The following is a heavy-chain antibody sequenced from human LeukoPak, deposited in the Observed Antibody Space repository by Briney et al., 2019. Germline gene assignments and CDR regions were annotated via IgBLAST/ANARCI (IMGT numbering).Heavy chain of an antibody. CDR1: GYTFTSYT. V-gene: IGHV1-2*02. D-gene: IGHD3-22*01. CDR3: ARVYYDSSGYPHFDY. Sequence: ASVKVSCKASGYTFTSYTMHWVRQAPGQRLEWMGWINPNSGGTNYAQKFQGRVTMTRDTSISTAYMELSRLRSDDTAVYYCARVYYDSSGYPHFDYWGQGTLVTVSS. J-gene: IGHJ4*02. CDR2: INPNSGGT.